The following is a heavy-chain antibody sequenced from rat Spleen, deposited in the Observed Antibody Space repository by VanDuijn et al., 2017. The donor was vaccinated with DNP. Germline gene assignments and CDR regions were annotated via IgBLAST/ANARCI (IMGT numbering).Heavy chain of an antibody. V-gene: IGHV5-31*01. Sequence: EVQLVESGGDLVQPGRSLKLSCVASGFSFSHYWMTWIRQVPGKGLEWIASITSGGSSYYPDSVKGRFTISRDNAENTLYLQMDSLRSEDTATYYCTTAYYGFAYWGQGTLVTVSS. CDR1: GFSFSHYW. J-gene: IGHJ3*01. D-gene: IGHD1-1*01. CDR3: TTAYYGFAY. CDR2: ITSGGSS.